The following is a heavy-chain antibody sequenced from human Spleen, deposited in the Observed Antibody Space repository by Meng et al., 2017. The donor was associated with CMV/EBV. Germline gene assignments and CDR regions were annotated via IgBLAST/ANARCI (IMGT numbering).Heavy chain of an antibody. V-gene: IGHV3-30-3*01. CDR2: ISYDGNNT. Sequence: GGSLRLSCAPSGFTFSSYAMHWVRQAPGKGLEWVAVISYDGNNTFYADSVKGRFTISRVNSKNTLYLQMNSLRGEDTALYYCARAPYDFWSGYYYYGMDVWGQGTTVTVSS. J-gene: IGHJ6*02. CDR1: GFTFSSYA. CDR3: ARAPYDFWSGYYYYGMDV. D-gene: IGHD3-3*01.